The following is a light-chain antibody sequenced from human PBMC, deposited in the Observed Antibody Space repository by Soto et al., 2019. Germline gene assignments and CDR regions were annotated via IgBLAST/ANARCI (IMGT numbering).Light chain of an antibody. Sequence: QNVLTQPASVSGSPGQSITISCTGTSSDVGGYNYVSWYQQHPGKAPKLMIYDVSNRPSGVSNRFSGSKSGNTASLTISGLQAEDEADYYCSSYTSSSTLGFGTGTKVTVL. V-gene: IGLV2-14*01. CDR1: SSDVGGYNY. CDR3: SSYTSSSTLG. J-gene: IGLJ1*01. CDR2: DVS.